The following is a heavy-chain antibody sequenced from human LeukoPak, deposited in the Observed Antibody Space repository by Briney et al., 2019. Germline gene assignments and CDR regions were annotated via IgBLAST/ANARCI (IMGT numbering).Heavy chain of an antibody. CDR1: GGSISRYS. V-gene: IGHV4-59*01. J-gene: IGHJ6*03. Sequence: PSETLSLTCTVSGGSISRYSWSWIRQPPGKGLEWIGYVYYSGSTNYNPSLKSRVTISVDTSKNQFSLRLSSVTAADTAVYYCARVEEGYGSGRRENYYYYYMDVWGKGTTVTISS. D-gene: IGHD3-10*01. CDR2: VYYSGST. CDR3: ARVEEGYGSGRRENYYYYYMDV.